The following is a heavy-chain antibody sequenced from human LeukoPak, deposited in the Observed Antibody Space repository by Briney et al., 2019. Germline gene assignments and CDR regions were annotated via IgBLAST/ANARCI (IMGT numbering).Heavy chain of an antibody. Sequence: ASVKVSCKASGYTFTGYYMHWVRQTPGQGLEWMGWINPNSGGTDYAQKFQGRVTMTRDTSISTAYMELSRLRSDDTAVYYCARDGKNNYDILTGYYYYYYGMDVWGQGTTVTVSS. D-gene: IGHD3-9*01. J-gene: IGHJ6*02. CDR3: ARDGKNNYDILTGYYYYYYGMDV. CDR1: GYTFTGYY. CDR2: INPNSGGT. V-gene: IGHV1-2*02.